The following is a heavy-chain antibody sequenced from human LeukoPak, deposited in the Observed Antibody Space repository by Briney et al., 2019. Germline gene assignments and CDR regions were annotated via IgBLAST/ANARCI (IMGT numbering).Heavy chain of an antibody. Sequence: TGGSLRLSCAASGFSFDDYAMHWVRQAPGKGLEGVSGITWNSGDIDYADSVKGRFIISRDNAKNSLFLQMNSLRPEDTALYYCAKAFSSTWYWYFDLWGRGTLVTVSS. D-gene: IGHD6-13*01. J-gene: IGHJ2*01. CDR3: AKAFSSTWYWYFDL. V-gene: IGHV3-9*01. CDR2: ITWNSGDI. CDR1: GFSFDDYA.